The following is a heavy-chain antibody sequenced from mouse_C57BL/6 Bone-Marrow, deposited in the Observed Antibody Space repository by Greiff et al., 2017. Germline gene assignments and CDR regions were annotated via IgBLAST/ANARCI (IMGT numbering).Heavy chain of an antibody. CDR3: ARHHYYGSSPGYAMDY. D-gene: IGHD1-1*01. V-gene: IGHV5-12*01. Sequence: EVQLVESGGGLVQPGGSLKLSCAASGFTFSDYYMYWVRQTPEKRLEWVAYISNGGGSTYYPDTVKGRFTISRDNAKNTLYLQMSRLKSEDTAMYYSARHHYYGSSPGYAMDYWGQGTSVTVSS. CDR2: ISNGGGST. CDR1: GFTFSDYY. J-gene: IGHJ4*01.